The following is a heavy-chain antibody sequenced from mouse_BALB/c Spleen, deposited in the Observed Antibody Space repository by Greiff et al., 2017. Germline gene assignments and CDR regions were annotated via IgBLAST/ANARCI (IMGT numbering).Heavy chain of an antibody. D-gene: IGHD1-1*01. V-gene: IGHV1-63*02. CDR2: IYPGGGYT. CDR3: ARGYYYGSSYEWFAY. J-gene: IGHJ3*01. Sequence: VQLQQSGAELVRPGTSVKMSCKAAGYTFTNYWIGWVKQRPGHRLEWIGDIYPGGGYTNYNEKFKGKATLTADTSSSTAYMQLSSLTSEDSAIYYCARGYYYGSSYEWFAYWGQGTLVTVSA. CDR1: GYTFTNYW.